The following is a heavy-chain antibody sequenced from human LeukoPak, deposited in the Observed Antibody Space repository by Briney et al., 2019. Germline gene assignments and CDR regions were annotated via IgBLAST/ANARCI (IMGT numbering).Heavy chain of an antibody. Sequence: GESLRLSCAASGFTFSGSAMHWVRQASGKGLEWVGRIRSKANSYATAYAASVKGRFTISRDDSKNTAYLQMNSLKTEDTAVYYCTRSPPGIAAAGTSDYWGQGTLVTVSS. CDR2: IRSKANSYAT. D-gene: IGHD6-13*01. CDR3: TRSPPGIAAAGTSDY. CDR1: GFTFSGSA. J-gene: IGHJ4*02. V-gene: IGHV3-73*01.